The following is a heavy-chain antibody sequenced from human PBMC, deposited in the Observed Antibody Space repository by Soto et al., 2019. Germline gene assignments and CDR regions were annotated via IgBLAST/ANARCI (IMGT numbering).Heavy chain of an antibody. Sequence: PGGSLRLSCGASGFTFRSYAMHWVRQTPGKGLEWVAVISYDGSNKHYADSVKGRFSISRDNSKNMLYLQMDSLSTEDTAVYYCVRSMIIVVRLIGPDYWGQGTLVTVSS. V-gene: IGHV3-30-3*01. D-gene: IGHD3-22*01. CDR2: ISYDGSNK. J-gene: IGHJ4*02. CDR1: GFTFRSYA. CDR3: VRSMIIVVRLIGPDY.